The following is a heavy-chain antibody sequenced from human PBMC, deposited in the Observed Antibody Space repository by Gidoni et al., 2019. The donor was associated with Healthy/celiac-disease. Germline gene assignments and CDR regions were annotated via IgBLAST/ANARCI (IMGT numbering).Heavy chain of an antibody. Sequence: EVQLLESGGGLVQPGGSLSLSCAASGITFRSYAMSWVRQAPRKGLEWVSSIIGSCRSTYYADSVKCLFTISRDNSKNTLYLQMNSLSAEDTAVYYCAKFPSIAAAGTPVDYWGQGTLVTVSS. CDR2: IIGSCRST. V-gene: IGHV3-23*01. J-gene: IGHJ4*02. CDR3: AKFPSIAAAGTPVDY. CDR1: GITFRSYA. D-gene: IGHD6-13*01.